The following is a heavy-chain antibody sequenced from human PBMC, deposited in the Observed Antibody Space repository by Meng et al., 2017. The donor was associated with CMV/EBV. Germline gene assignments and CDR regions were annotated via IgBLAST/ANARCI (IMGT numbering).Heavy chain of an antibody. D-gene: IGHD3-22*01. Sequence: FTFSSYAMSWVRQAPGKGLEWVSGLSSGGGSKYYADSVKGRSTISRDNSKNTLYLQMNSLRVEDTAVYYCAKNTYYYDNSGPPTYFDLWGRGTLVTVSS. V-gene: IGHV3-23*01. CDR1: FTFSSYA. CDR3: AKNTYYYDNSGPPTYFDL. CDR2: LSSGGGSK. J-gene: IGHJ2*01.